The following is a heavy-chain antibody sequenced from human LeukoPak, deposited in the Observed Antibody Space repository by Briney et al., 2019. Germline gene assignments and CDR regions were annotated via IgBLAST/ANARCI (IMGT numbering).Heavy chain of an antibody. CDR3: ARHRLAALNYFDY. D-gene: IGHD6-6*01. J-gene: IGHJ4*02. V-gene: IGHV4-4*09. CDR2: IYTSGST. Sequence: SETLSLTCTVSGGSISSYYWSWIRQPPGKGLEWIGYIYTSGSTNYNPSLKSRVTISVDTSKNQFSLKLSSVTAADTAVYYCARHRLAALNYFDYWGQGTLVTVSS. CDR1: GGSISSYY.